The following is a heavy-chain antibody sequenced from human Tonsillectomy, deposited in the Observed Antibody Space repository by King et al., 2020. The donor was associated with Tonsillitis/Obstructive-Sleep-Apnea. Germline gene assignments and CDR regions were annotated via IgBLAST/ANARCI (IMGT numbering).Heavy chain of an antibody. Sequence: QLVQSGAEVKKPGASVKLSCKASGYTFTNYTVHWVRQAPGQRVEWMGWIHAGHGNTKYSQPFQGRVTITRDTSAGTAYMELSSLRSEDTAVYYCARGGSGSYYKNSFDYWGQGTLITVSS. CDR1: GYTFTNYT. D-gene: IGHD3-10*01. CDR3: ARGGSGSYYKNSFDY. V-gene: IGHV1-3*01. J-gene: IGHJ4*02. CDR2: IHAGHGNT.